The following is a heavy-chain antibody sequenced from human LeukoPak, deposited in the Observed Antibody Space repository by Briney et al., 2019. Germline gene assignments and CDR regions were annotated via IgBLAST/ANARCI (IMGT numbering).Heavy chain of an antibody. D-gene: IGHD3-9*01. J-gene: IGHJ4*02. V-gene: IGHV5-51*01. CDR1: GYNFPTYW. CDR2: IYPGDFDT. CDR3: ARQGRYFDWLLFDY. Sequence: GESLKISCKGSGYNFPTYWIGWVRQMPGKGLEWMGIIYPGDFDTRYSPSFQGQVTISADKSISTAYLQWSSLKASDTAMYYCARQGRYFDWLLFDYWGQGTLVTVSS.